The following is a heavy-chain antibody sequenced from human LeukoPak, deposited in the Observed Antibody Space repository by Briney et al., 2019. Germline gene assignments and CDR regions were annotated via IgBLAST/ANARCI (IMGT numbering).Heavy chain of an antibody. J-gene: IGHJ3*02. D-gene: IGHD1-26*01. V-gene: IGHV3-74*01. CDR3: ARRIVGATDAFDI. CDR2: ICPGGTIT. CDR1: GFTFSNYC. Sequence: GGSLRLSCTASGFTFSNYCMHWVRQTPGKGLIWVSRICPGGTITNYADSVKGRFTISRGDAKNMMFLQMNSLRADDTAVYYCARRIVGATDAFDIWGQGTMVTVSS.